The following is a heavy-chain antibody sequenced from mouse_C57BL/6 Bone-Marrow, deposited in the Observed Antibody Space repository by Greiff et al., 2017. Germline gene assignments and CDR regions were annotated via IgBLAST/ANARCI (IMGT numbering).Heavy chain of an antibody. D-gene: IGHD1-1*01. Sequence: VQLKQSGPELVKPGASVKLSCKASGYTFTSYDINWVKQRPGQGLEWIGWIYPRDGSTKYNEKFKGKATLTVDTSSSTAYMELHSLTSEDSAVYFCARLEFDGSSGDWYFDVGGTGTTVTVSS. CDR2: IYPRDGST. V-gene: IGHV1-85*01. J-gene: IGHJ1*03. CDR1: GYTFTSYD. CDR3: ARLEFDGSSGDWYFDV.